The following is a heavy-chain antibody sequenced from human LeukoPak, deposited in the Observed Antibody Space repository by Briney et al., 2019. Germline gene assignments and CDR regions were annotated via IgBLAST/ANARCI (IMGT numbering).Heavy chain of an antibody. D-gene: IGHD2-2*01. Sequence: TGGSLRLSCAASGFSFSNYGMHWVRQAPGKGLEWVAFIRYDGSNKYYADSVKGRSTISRDNSKNTLYLQMNSLRAEDTAVYYCAKDGEGYCSSTSCYLLDYWGQGTLVTVSS. CDR3: AKDGEGYCSSTSCYLLDY. CDR1: GFSFSNYG. V-gene: IGHV3-30*02. J-gene: IGHJ4*02. CDR2: IRYDGSNK.